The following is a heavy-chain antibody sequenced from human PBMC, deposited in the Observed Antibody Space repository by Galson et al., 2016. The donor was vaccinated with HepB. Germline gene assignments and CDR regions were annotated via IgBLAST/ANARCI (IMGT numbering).Heavy chain of an antibody. CDR3: ARRCRYTYGPPYGMDV. CDR2: IYYSGST. V-gene: IGHV4-39*01. CDR1: GGSISSSSYY. Sequence: SETLSLTCTVSGGSISSSSYYWGWIRQPPGKGLEWIGSIYYSGSTYYNPSLQSRVTISEDTSKNQFSLKMSSVTAADTAVYYCARRCRYTYGPPYGMDVWGQGTTVTVSS. D-gene: IGHD5-18*01. J-gene: IGHJ6*02.